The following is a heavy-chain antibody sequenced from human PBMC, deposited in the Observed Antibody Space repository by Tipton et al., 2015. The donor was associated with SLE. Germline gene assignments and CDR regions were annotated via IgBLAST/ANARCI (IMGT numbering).Heavy chain of an antibody. CDR1: GESISGYY. V-gene: IGHV4-34*01. CDR2: INHSGST. J-gene: IGHJ4*02. CDR3: ARGQDDCRGERCYSMGGY. Sequence: TLSLTCAVYGESISGYYWSWIRQPPGKGLEWIGEINHSGSTNYNPSLKSRVTITVDTSKKQLSLKVTSVTAADTAVYYCARGQDDCRGERCYSMGGYWGQGTLVTVSS. D-gene: IGHD2-15*01.